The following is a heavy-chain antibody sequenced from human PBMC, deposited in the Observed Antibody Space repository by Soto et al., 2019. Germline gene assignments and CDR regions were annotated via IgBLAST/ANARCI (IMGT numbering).Heavy chain of an antibody. CDR2: ISYDGSNK. CDR3: ARGAAAVPIDY. V-gene: IGHV3-30-3*01. Sequence: QVQLVESGGGVVQPGRSLRLSYAASGFTFSSYAMHWVRQAPGKGLEWVAVISYDGSNKYYADSVKGRFTISRDNSKNTLYLQMNSLRAEDTAVYYCARGAAAVPIDYWGQGTLVTVSS. CDR1: GFTFSSYA. D-gene: IGHD6-13*01. J-gene: IGHJ4*02.